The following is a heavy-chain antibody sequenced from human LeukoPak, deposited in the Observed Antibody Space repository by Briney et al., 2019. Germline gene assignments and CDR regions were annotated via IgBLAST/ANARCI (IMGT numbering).Heavy chain of an antibody. Sequence: GGSLRLSCAASGFTFSNYGLSWVRQAPGKGLEWVSGITGSGGSTYYADSVKGRFTISRDNSKNTLYLQMNSLRAEDTAVYYCASYCGGDCYSGRGHYWGQGTLVTVSS. CDR2: ITGSGGST. J-gene: IGHJ4*02. CDR1: GFTFSNYG. D-gene: IGHD2-21*02. CDR3: ASYCGGDCYSGRGHY. V-gene: IGHV3-23*01.